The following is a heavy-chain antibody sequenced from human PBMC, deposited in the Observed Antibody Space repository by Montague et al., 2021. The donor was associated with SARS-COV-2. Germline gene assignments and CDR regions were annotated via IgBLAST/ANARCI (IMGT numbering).Heavy chain of an antibody. J-gene: IGHJ4*02. Sequence: SETLSLTCTVSGDSISTNYWSWIRQPPGKGLEWIGYVDKSDNTDYNPSLKSRVTISLDTSKKQFSLKLNSVTSADTAVYYCTSGEGNYGWRYYFDYWGQGTLVTVSS. V-gene: IGHV4-59*01. CDR3: TSGEGNYGWRYYFDY. D-gene: IGHD3-10*01. CDR2: VDKSDNT. CDR1: GDSISTNY.